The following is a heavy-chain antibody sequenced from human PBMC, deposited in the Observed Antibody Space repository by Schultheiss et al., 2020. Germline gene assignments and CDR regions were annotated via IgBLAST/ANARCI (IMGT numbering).Heavy chain of an antibody. CDR3: ASLRGSGHNYYYYGMDV. J-gene: IGHJ6*02. V-gene: IGHV4-59*06. CDR2: IYYSGTT. Sequence: TLSLTCTVSGGSISSYYWSWIRQPPGKGLEWIGYIYYSGTTYYNPSLKSRVTISVDTSKNQFSLKLSSVTAADTAVYYCASLRGSGHNYYYYGMDVWGQGTTVTVSS. CDR1: GGSISSYY. D-gene: IGHD3-16*01.